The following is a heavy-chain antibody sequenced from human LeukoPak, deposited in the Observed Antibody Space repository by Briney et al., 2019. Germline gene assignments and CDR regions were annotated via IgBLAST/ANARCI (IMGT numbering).Heavy chain of an antibody. Sequence: PGGSLRLSCAASGFTFSSYSMNWVRQAPGKGLEWVSSISGSSSYIYYADSVKGRFTISRDNAKNSLYLQMNSLRAEDTAVYYCARGPGQWWLLSYWGQGTLVTVSS. CDR1: GFTFSSYS. CDR2: ISGSSSYI. D-gene: IGHD3-22*01. V-gene: IGHV3-21*01. J-gene: IGHJ4*02. CDR3: ARGPGQWWLLSY.